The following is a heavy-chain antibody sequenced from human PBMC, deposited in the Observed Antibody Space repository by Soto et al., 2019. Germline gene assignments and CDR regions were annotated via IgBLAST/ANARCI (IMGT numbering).Heavy chain of an antibody. CDR2: IYPGDHET. CDR3: ARSPRSSPYFDY. Sequence: GESLKISCQCSGYTFSNFWIGWVRQLPGKGLEWMGIIYPGDHETRYSPSFHGKVTISADKSINTAYLQWNSLEASDTAFYFCARSPRSSPYFDYWGKGALVTVSS. CDR1: GYTFSNFW. V-gene: IGHV5-51*01. D-gene: IGHD6-13*01. J-gene: IGHJ4*02.